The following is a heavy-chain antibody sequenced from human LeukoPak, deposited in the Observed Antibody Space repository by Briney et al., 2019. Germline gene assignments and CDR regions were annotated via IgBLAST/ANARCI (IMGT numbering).Heavy chain of an antibody. Sequence: PGGSLRLSCAASGFTFSSYGMSWVRQAPGKGLEWVSAISGSGGSTYYADSVKGRFTISRDNSKNTLYLQMNSLRAEDTAVYYCAKGPSSSWLRLPDYYMGVWGKGTTVTISS. V-gene: IGHV3-23*01. CDR3: AKGPSSSWLRLPDYYMGV. D-gene: IGHD6-13*01. CDR1: GFTFSSYG. CDR2: ISGSGGST. J-gene: IGHJ6*03.